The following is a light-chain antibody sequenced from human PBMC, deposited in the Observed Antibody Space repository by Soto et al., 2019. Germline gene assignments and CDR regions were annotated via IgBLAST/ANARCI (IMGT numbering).Light chain of an antibody. J-gene: IGLJ2*01. CDR1: SSNIGGNY. CDR2: SNN. V-gene: IGLV1-47*02. Sequence: QAVVTQPPSASGTPGQRVTISCSGSSSNIGGNYVYWYQQLPGTAPKLLIYSNNQRPSGVPDRFSGSKSGSSASLAISGLRSEDEANYYCAAWDDSLSSMLFGGGTKLTVL. CDR3: AAWDDSLSSML.